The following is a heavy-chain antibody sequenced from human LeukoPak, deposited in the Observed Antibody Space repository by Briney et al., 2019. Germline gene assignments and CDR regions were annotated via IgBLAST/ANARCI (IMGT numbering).Heavy chain of an antibody. CDR2: IYPGDSDT. J-gene: IGHJ4*02. V-gene: IGHV5-51*01. Sequence: GESLKISCKGSAYSFSNYWIGWVRQIPGEGLEWMAIIYPGDSDTRCSPSFLGQVTISADKSTSTAYLQWSSLRASDTAMYYCARQGDRGTYYGFDYWGQGTLVTVSS. CDR3: ARQGDRGTYYGFDY. CDR1: AYSFSNYW. D-gene: IGHD1-26*01.